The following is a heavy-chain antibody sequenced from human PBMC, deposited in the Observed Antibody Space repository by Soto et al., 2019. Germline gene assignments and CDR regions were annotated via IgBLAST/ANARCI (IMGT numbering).Heavy chain of an antibody. CDR1: GGSISGGGYS. Sequence: QVQLQESGPGLVNPSQTLSLTCTVSGGSISGGGYSWSWIRQHPVKGLEWIGNIYYRGSTYYNPSRNSRITISVHPSKNQFSMKLSTVTDADTAVYFCTREPLTWGKGALVTVSS. CDR2: IYYRGST. J-gene: IGHJ4*02. CDR3: TREPLT. V-gene: IGHV4-31*03.